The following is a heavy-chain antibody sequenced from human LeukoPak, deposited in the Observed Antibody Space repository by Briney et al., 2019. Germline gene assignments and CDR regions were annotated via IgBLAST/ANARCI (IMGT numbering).Heavy chain of an antibody. D-gene: IGHD3-22*01. J-gene: IGHJ5*02. CDR1: GVSFSGHY. CDR3: ARQSSGYYYGWFDP. Sequence: PSETLSLTCAVYGVSFSGHYWSWVRQSPERGLEWIGEINDRGHTNYNPSLKSRLTLSVDTSKKEFSLKLRSVTAADTAVYYCARQSSGYYYGWFDPWGQGTLVTVSS. CDR2: INDRGHT. V-gene: IGHV4-34*01.